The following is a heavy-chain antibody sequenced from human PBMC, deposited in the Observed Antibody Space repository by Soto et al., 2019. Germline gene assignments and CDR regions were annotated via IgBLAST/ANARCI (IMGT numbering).Heavy chain of an antibody. CDR1: GFTFSNYA. J-gene: IGHJ4*02. V-gene: IGHV3-23*01. CDR2: ISGSGGST. D-gene: IGHD6-13*01. CDR3: ARHQDSSTWYIYPIDY. Sequence: GGSLRLSCAASGFTFSNYAMSWVRQAPGKGLEWVLGISGSGGSTFYADSVKGRLTIPRDNSRNTLFLQMSSLRAEETAVYYCARHQDSSTWYIYPIDYWGQGTLVTVSS.